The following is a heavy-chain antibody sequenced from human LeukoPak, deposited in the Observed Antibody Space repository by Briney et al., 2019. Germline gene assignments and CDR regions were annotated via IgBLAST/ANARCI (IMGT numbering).Heavy chain of an antibody. V-gene: IGHV1-18*01. D-gene: IGHD3-3*01. J-gene: IGHJ6*03. CDR3: ARVAGYDFWATYMDV. CDR1: GYTFTSYG. Sequence: ASVKVSCKASGYTFTSYGISWVRQAPGQGLEWMGWMSAHNGKTNYAQNLQGRVTMTTDTSTSTAYMELRSLRSDDTAVYYCARVAGYDFWATYMDVWGKGTTVTVSS. CDR2: MSAHNGKT.